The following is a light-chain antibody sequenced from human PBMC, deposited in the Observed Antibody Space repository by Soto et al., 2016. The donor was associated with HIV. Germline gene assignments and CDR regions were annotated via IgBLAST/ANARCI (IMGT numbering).Light chain of an antibody. CDR2: DAS. CDR3: QQSSRTPRT. CDR1: QSINTY. J-gene: IGKJ1*01. V-gene: IGKV1-39*01. Sequence: DIQMTQSPSSLSLSIGDTVSITCRASQSINTYLNWYQQKPGRAPKLLISDASSLQSGVPLRFSGRGSGTDFTLTISSLQHEDLATYYCQQSSRTPRTLGQGTKVEI.